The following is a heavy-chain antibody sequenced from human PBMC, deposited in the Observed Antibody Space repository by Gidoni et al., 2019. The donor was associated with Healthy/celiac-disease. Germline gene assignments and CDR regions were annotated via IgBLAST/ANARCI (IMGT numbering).Heavy chain of an antibody. J-gene: IGHJ4*02. D-gene: IGHD3-10*01. V-gene: IGHV3-11*05. Sequence: AASGFTFSDYYMSWIRQAPGKGLEWVSYISSSSSYTNYADSVKGRFTISRDNAKTSLYLQMNSLRAEDTAVYYCARDIESGSGSTFDYWGQGTLVTVSS. CDR3: ARDIESGSGSTFDY. CDR2: ISSSSSYT. CDR1: GFTFSDYY.